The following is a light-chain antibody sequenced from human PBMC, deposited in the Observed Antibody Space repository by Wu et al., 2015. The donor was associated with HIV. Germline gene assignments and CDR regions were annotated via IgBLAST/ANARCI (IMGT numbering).Light chain of an antibody. V-gene: IGKV3-11*01. J-gene: IGKJ1*01. CDR1: RSVSSY. Sequence: EIVLTQSPATLSLSPGERATLSCWATRSVSSYLAWYQHKPGQPPRLLIFDASNRATGIPDRFSGSGYGTDFNLIISGLEPEDFAVYYCLQSGSSPLTFGRGTRVEIK. CDR2: DAS. CDR3: LQSGSSPLT.